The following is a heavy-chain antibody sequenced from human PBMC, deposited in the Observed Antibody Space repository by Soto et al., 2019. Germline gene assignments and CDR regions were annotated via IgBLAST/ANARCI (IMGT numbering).Heavy chain of an antibody. J-gene: IGHJ5*02. D-gene: IGHD4-4*01. Sequence: EVQLVESGGGLVRPGGSLRLSCTASGFTFSDSWMTWVRQAPGKGLEWVARIKPDESEKKYADSVKGRFSISRDNAKNSMYLQMDSLRGEDTAVYYCVRGGSNYASWGQGTLVTVSS. CDR3: VRGGSNYAS. CDR1: GFTFSDSW. CDR2: IKPDESEK. V-gene: IGHV3-7*01.